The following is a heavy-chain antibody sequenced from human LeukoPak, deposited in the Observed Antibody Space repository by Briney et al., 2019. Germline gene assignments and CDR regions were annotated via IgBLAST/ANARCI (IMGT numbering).Heavy chain of an antibody. CDR1: GGSISSYY. J-gene: IGHJ3*02. D-gene: IGHD2-15*01. V-gene: IGHV4-4*07. CDR2: IYTSGST. CDR3: ARGGLGYCSGGSCGAFDI. Sequence: PSQTLSLTCTVSGGSISSYYWSWIRQPAGKGLEWIGRIYTSGSTNYNPSLKSRVTMSVATSKNQFSLKLSSVTAADTAASYCARGGLGYCSGGSCGAFDIWGQGTMVTVSS.